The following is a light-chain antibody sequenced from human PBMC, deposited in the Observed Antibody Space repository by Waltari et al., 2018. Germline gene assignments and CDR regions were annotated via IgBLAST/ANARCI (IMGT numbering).Light chain of an antibody. V-gene: IGKV2-28*01. CDR1: QSLLYSNGNNY. CDR2: LGS. CDR3: VQSLQTPPT. Sequence: IVMTQSPLSLPVTPGEPASFSCRSSQSLLYSNGNNYLDRYLQKPGQSPQLLIYLGSNRASGVPDRFSGSGSGTDFTLKIGRVEAEDVGIYYCVQSLQTPPTFGQGTKVEIK. J-gene: IGKJ1*01.